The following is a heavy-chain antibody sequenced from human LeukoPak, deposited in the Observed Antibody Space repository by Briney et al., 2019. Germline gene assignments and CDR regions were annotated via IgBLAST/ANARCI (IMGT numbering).Heavy chain of an antibody. V-gene: IGHV4-30-4*01. J-gene: IGHJ4*02. CDR3: ASSMAAAGTSFDY. Sequence: SETLSLTCTVSGGSISSGDYYWSWIRQPPGKGLEWIGYIYYSGSTYYNPSLKSRVTISVDTSKNQFSLKLSSVTAADTAVYYCASSMAAAGTSFDYWGQGTLVTASS. CDR1: GGSISSGDYY. CDR2: IYYSGST. D-gene: IGHD6-13*01.